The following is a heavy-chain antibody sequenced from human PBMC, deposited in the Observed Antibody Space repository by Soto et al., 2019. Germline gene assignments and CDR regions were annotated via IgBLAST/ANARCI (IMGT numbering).Heavy chain of an antibody. V-gene: IGHV2-70*04. Sequence: VSGPTLVNPTQTLTLTCTFSGFSLSTSGMRVSWIRQPPGKALEWLARIDWDDDKFYSTSLKTRLTISKDTSKNQVVLTMTNMDPVDTATYYCARDRYNWNPSHYYGMDVWGQGTTVTVSS. J-gene: IGHJ6*02. CDR2: IDWDDDK. CDR3: ARDRYNWNPSHYYGMDV. CDR1: GFSLSTSGMR. D-gene: IGHD1-20*01.